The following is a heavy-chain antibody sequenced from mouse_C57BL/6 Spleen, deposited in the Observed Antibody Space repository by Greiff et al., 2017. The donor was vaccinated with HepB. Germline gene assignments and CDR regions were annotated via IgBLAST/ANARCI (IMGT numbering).Heavy chain of an antibody. J-gene: IGHJ4*01. CDR1: GYAFTNYL. Sequence: QVHVKQSGAELVRPGTSVKVSCKASGYAFTNYLIEWVKQRPGQGLEWIGVINPGSGGTNYNEKFKGKATLTADKSSSTAYMQLSSLTSEDSAVYFCARGGRFYYYAMDYWGQGTSVTVSS. V-gene: IGHV1-54*01. CDR3: ARGGRFYYYAMDY. D-gene: IGHD2-1*01. CDR2: INPGSGGT.